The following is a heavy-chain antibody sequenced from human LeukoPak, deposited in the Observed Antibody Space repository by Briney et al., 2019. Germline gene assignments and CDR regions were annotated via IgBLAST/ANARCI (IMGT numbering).Heavy chain of an antibody. D-gene: IGHD4-23*01. J-gene: IGHJ4*02. CDR3: ARGKDYGGDFDY. CDR1: GGSISSSSYY. Sequence: PSETLSLTCTVSGGSISSSSYYWGWIRQPPGKGLEWIGSIYYSGSTYYNPSLKSRVTISVDTSKNQFSLKLSSVTAADTAVYYCARGKDYGGDFDYWGQGTLVTVSS. V-gene: IGHV4-39*01. CDR2: IYYSGST.